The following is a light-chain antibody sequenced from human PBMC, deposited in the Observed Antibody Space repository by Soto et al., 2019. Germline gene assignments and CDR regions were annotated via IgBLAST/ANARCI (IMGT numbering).Light chain of an antibody. CDR1: KNDIGVYDF. Sequence: SALTQPHAAPGAPGQSVTISSNGTKNDIGVYDFVSWYQHHPGKAPRLIIYEVVQRPSGVPDRFSGSKSGNTASLTVSGLQAADEADYSCTSYAGSNTYVFGSGTKVTVL. J-gene: IGLJ6*01. CDR2: EVV. V-gene: IGLV2-8*01. CDR3: TSYAGSNTYV.